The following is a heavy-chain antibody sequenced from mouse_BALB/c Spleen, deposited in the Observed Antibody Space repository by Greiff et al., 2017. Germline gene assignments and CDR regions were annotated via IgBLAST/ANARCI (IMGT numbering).Heavy chain of an antibody. Sequence: EVQLQQSGAELVRSGASVKLSCTASGFNIKDYYMHWVKQRPEQGLEWIGWIAPENGDTEYAPKFQGKATMTADTSSNTAYLQLSSLTSEDTAVYYCNAYDSTTHWGQGTTLTVSS. J-gene: IGHJ2*01. CDR2: IAPENGDT. D-gene: IGHD2-4*01. CDR3: NAYDSTTH. CDR1: GFNIKDYY. V-gene: IGHV14-4*02.